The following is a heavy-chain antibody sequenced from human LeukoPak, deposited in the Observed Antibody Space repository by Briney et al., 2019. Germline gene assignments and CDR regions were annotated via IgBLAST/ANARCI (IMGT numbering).Heavy chain of an antibody. CDR1: GFTFSSYW. J-gene: IGHJ4*02. CDR2: INSDGSST. CDR3: ARGSFGSYYSIDY. V-gene: IGHV3-74*01. Sequence: QTGGSLRLSCAASGFTFSSYWMHWVRHAPGKGLVWVSRINSDGSSTSYADSVKGRFTISRDNAKNTLYLQMNSLRAEDTAVYYCARGSFGSYYSIDYWGQGTLVTVSS. D-gene: IGHD1-26*01.